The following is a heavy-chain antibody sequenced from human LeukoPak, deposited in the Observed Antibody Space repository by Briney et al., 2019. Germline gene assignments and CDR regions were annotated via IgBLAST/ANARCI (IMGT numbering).Heavy chain of an antibody. Sequence: PGGSLRLSCAASEFTFSNYAMCWVRQAPGKGLEWVSGVSDSGGSTYYADSVKGRFTVSRDNSKNTLYLQMNSLRAEDTAVYYCARGPPPDFDYWGRGTLVTVSS. J-gene: IGHJ4*02. V-gene: IGHV3-23*01. CDR1: EFTFSNYA. CDR3: ARGPPPDFDY. CDR2: VSDSGGST.